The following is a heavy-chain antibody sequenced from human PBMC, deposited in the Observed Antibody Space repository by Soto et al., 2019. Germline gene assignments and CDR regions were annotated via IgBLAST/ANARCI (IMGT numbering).Heavy chain of an antibody. CDR2: VYASGST. J-gene: IGHJ4*02. D-gene: IGHD5-12*01. CDR1: GASIINYY. Sequence: PSETLSLTCIVSGASIINYYWIWIRQPAGKGLEWIGSVYASGSTNYSPSLKRRVTMSVDTSENQFSLQLSSVTAADTAVYYCARGMSGYDYIMDNWGQGTLVTVSS. CDR3: ARGMSGYDYIMDN. V-gene: IGHV4-4*07.